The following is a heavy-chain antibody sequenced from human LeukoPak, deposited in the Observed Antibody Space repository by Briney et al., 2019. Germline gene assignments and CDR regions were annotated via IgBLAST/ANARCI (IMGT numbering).Heavy chain of an antibody. J-gene: IGHJ4*02. D-gene: IGHD2-15*01. CDR2: MNPNSGNT. CDR1: GYTFTSYD. CDR3: ARGRVPRYCSGDICYYFDY. V-gene: IGHV1-8*01. Sequence: ASVKVSCKTSGYTFTSYDINWVRQATGQGLEWMGWMNPNSGNTGYAQRFQGRVTMTRNTSIGTAYMELSSLRSEDTAVYYCARGRVPRYCSGDICYYFDYWGQGTLVTVSS.